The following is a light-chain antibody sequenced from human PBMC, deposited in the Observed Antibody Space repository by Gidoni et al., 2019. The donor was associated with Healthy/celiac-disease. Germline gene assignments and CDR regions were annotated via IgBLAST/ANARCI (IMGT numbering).Light chain of an antibody. CDR1: QSISSY. CDR3: QQSYSTPWT. Sequence: DIQMTQSLYSLSASVGDRVTITCRASQSISSYLNWYQQKPGKAPKLLIYAASSLQSGVPSRFSGSGSGTDFTLNISSLQPEDFATYYCQQSYSTPWTFGQGTKVEIK. CDR2: AAS. V-gene: IGKV1-39*01. J-gene: IGKJ1*01.